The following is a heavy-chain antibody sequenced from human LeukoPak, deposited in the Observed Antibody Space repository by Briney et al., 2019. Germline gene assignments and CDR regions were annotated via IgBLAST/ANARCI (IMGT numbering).Heavy chain of an antibody. Sequence: SETLSLTCTVSGGSISNFFWTWIRQPPGKGLECIGYVYYSGATNYNPSLRSRVTMSVDMSKNQFSLNLTSVTAADTALYYCARDSDSSGYYVYWGQGTLVTVSS. J-gene: IGHJ4*02. CDR1: GGSISNFF. V-gene: IGHV4-59*01. CDR3: ARDSDSSGYYVY. D-gene: IGHD3-22*01. CDR2: VYYSGAT.